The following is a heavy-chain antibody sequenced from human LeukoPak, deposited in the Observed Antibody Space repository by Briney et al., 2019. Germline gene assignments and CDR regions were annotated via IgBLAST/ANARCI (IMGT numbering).Heavy chain of an antibody. Sequence: GGSLRLPCPASGFTLSLYWMTWVRQAPGKGLKGVANINQDGSEKYHMDSVQGRFTIARDDAKDPLYLQMNSLRADDPAGDYRARGGQYFGGNWGQGTLVTVSS. CDR2: INQDGSEK. D-gene: IGHD3-10*01. CDR1: GFTLSLYW. J-gene: IGHJ4*02. V-gene: IGHV3-7*01. CDR3: ARGGQYFGGN.